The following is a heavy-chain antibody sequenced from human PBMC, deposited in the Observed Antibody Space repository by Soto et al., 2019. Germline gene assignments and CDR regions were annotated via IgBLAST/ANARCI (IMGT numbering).Heavy chain of an antibody. CDR1: GGTFSSYA. CDR3: ARSPPGDYGDYAIKRPFDY. J-gene: IGHJ4*02. Sequence: QVQLVQSGAEVKKPGSSVKVSCKASGGTFSSYAISWVRQATGQGLEWMGGIIPIFGTANYAQKFQGRVTITAYESTSTAYMELSSLRSEDTAVYYCARSPPGDYGDYAIKRPFDYWGQGTLVTVSS. CDR2: IIPIFGTA. D-gene: IGHD4-17*01. V-gene: IGHV1-69*01.